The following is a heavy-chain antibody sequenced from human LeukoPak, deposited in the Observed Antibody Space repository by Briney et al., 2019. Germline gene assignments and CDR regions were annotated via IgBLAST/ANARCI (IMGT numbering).Heavy chain of an antibody. J-gene: IGHJ6*03. CDR1: GSTFSSYG. V-gene: IGHV3-33*01. CDR2: LWYDGSNK. D-gene: IGHD2-2*01. CDR3: ARAYCSSTSCYRYMDV. Sequence: GRSLRLSCAASGSTFSSYGMHWVPKAPAKGLGGWPVLWYDGSNKYYADSVKGRFTISRDNSKNTLYLQMNSLRAEDTAVYYCARAYCSSTSCYRYMDVWGKGTTVTVSS.